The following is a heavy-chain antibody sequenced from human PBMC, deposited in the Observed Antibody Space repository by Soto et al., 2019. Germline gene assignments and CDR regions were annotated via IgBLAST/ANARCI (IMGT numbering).Heavy chain of an antibody. CDR3: ARVGATVTSQALGFDH. CDR1: GGSISSHY. V-gene: IGHV4-59*11. CDR2: LYYTGST. D-gene: IGHD4-17*01. Sequence: PSETLSLTCTVSGGSISSHYWSWVRQPPGKGLEWIGYLYYTGSTNYNASLKSQVTMSLDTSKNQFSLMLTSVTAAGTAVYYCARVGATVTSQALGFDHGGQGILVTVSS. J-gene: IGHJ4*02.